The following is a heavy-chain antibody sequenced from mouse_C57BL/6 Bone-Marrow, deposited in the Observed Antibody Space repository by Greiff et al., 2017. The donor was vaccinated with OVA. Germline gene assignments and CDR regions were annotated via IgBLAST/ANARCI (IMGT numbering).Heavy chain of an antibody. CDR1: GFSLTSYG. D-gene: IGHD2-1*01. Sequence: QVQLQQSGPGLVQPSQSLSITCTVSGFSLTSYGVHWVRQSPGKGLEWLGVIWSGGSTDYNAAFISRLSISKDNSKSQVFFKMHSLQADDTAIYYCAREEVTTYYFDYWGQGTTLTVSS. J-gene: IGHJ2*01. CDR2: IWSGGST. V-gene: IGHV2-2*01. CDR3: AREEVTTYYFDY.